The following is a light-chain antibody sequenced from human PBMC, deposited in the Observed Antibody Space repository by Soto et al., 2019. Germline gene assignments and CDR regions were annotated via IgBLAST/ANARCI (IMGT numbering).Light chain of an antibody. J-gene: IGKJ3*01. Sequence: EIVLTQSPGTLSVSPGERATLSCRASQSVSSSYLAWYQQKPGQAPRLLIYGASSRATGIPDRFSGSGSGTDFTLTISGLEPEDFAVYYCQQDGNSPFTFGPGTKVDIK. CDR1: QSVSSSY. CDR2: GAS. CDR3: QQDGNSPFT. V-gene: IGKV3-20*01.